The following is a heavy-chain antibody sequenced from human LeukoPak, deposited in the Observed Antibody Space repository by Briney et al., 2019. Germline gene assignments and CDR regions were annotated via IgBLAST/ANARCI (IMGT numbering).Heavy chain of an antibody. V-gene: IGHV1-69*13. D-gene: IGHD3-10*01. CDR3: ARDRGTYEGITMVRGVIPLDY. CDR2: IIPIFGTA. Sequence: GASVKVSCKASGYTFTGYYMHWVRQAPGQGLEWMGGIIPIFGTANYAQKFQGRVTITADESTSTAYMELSSLRSEDTAVYYCARDRGTYEGITMVRGVIPLDYWGQGTLVTVSS. CDR1: GYTFTGYY. J-gene: IGHJ4*02.